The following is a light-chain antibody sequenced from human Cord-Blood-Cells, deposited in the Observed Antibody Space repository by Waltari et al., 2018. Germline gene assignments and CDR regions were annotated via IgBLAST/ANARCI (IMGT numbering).Light chain of an antibody. CDR3: QQYNNWPYT. V-gene: IGKV3-15*01. J-gene: IGKJ2*01. CDR1: QSVSSN. Sequence: EIVMTQSPATLSVSPGERATLSRRASQSVSSNLAWYQQKPGQAPRLLIYGASTRATGIPARFSGSGSGTEFTLTINSLQSEDFAVYYCQQYNNWPYTFGQGTKLEIK. CDR2: GAS.